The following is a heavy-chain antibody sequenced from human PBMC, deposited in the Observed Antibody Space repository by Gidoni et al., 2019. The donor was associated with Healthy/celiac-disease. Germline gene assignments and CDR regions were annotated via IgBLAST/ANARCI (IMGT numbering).Heavy chain of an antibody. J-gene: IGHJ5*02. V-gene: IGHV1-69*01. CDR1: GATFSSYA. Sequence: QVQLVQSGAEVKKPGSSVTVSCKASGATFSSYAISWVRQAPGEGREWMGGIIPIFGTANDAQKVQGRVTITADESTSTAYMGLSSLRSEDTAVYYCAGYPSGSALIWWFDPWGQGTLVTVSS. D-gene: IGHD1-26*01. CDR3: AGYPSGSALIWWFDP. CDR2: IIPIFGTA.